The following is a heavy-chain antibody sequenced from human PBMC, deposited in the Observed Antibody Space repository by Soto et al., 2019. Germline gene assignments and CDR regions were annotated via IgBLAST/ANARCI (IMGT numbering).Heavy chain of an antibody. CDR2: ISGGGDTT. Sequence: GGSLRVSCAASGFTFSSYGRSWIRLSPGKGLEWVSVISGGGDTTYYTPSVKGRFTISRDDFRNTLYLQMNSLRTEDTAIYYCAKLRDFVVLPAGILDYWGPGTPVTVSS. CDR1: GFTFSSYG. V-gene: IGHV3-23*01. D-gene: IGHD2-8*01. J-gene: IGHJ4*02. CDR3: AKLRDFVVLPAGILDY.